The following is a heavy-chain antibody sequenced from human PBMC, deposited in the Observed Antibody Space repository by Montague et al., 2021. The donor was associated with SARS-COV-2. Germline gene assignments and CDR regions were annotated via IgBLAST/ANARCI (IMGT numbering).Heavy chain of an antibody. CDR1: GGSISSYY. Sequence: SETLSLTCTVSGGSISSYYWSWIRQPPGKGLEWIGSIFYSGSTNYNPSLKSRVTISVDTSKNQFSLKLSSVTAADTAVYYCARQRRYQLPITIFGVVMADACDIWGQGTMVTVSS. D-gene: IGHD3-3*01. CDR2: IFYSGST. CDR3: ARQRRYQLPITIFGVVMADACDI. V-gene: IGHV4-59*08. J-gene: IGHJ3*02.